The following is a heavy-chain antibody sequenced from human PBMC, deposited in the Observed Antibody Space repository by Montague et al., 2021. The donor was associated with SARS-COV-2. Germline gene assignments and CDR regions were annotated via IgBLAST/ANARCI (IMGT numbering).Heavy chain of an antibody. D-gene: IGHD3-3*01. V-gene: IGHV4-34*01. CDR1: GGSFSGYY. Sequence: SETLSLTCAVYGGSFSGYYWSWIRQPPGKGLEWIGEINDSGNTYYNSSLKSRVTISVDTSKNQFSLKLSSVTAADTAVYYCARGRAARSITIFGVVNPAIRYYYYMDVWGKGTTVTVSS. CDR2: INDSGNT. J-gene: IGHJ6*03. CDR3: ARGRAARSITIFGVVNPAIRYYYYMDV.